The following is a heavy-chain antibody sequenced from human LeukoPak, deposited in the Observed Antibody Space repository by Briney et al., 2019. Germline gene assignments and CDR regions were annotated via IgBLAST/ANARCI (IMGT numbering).Heavy chain of an antibody. CDR3: ARDHLDGSGYLDY. V-gene: IGHV3-33*01. Sequence: GGSLRLSCAASGFTFSSYGMHWVRQAPGKGLEWVAVIWYDGSNKYHADSVKGRFTISRDNSKNTLYLQMNSLRAEDTAVYYCARDHLDGSGYLDYWGQGTLVTDSS. J-gene: IGHJ4*02. CDR1: GFTFSSYG. CDR2: IWYDGSNK. D-gene: IGHD2-15*01.